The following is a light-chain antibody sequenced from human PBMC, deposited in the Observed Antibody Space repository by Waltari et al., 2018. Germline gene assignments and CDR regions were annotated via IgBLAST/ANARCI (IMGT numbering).Light chain of an antibody. CDR3: QSYDSSLSGYVV. V-gene: IGLV1-40*01. CDR2: GSS. J-gene: IGLJ2*01. Sequence: QSVLTQPPSVSGAPGQRVTIPCTGSSSNIGAGYDVHWYQQLPGTAPKLLIYGSSNRPSGVPDLFSGSKSGTSASLAITGLQAEDEADYYCQSYDSSLSGYVVFGGGTKLTVL. CDR1: SSNIGAGYD.